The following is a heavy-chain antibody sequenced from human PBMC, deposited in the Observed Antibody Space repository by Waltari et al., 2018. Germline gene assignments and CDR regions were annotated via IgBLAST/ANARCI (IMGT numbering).Heavy chain of an antibody. V-gene: IGHV4-59*01. CDR2: IYYSGST. J-gene: IGHJ4*02. CDR3: ASLYDSSGYYYPFNY. CDR1: GGSISSSY. Sequence: QVQLQESGPGLVKPSETLSLTCTFSGGSISSSYLSWIRPPPGKGLEWIGYIYYSGSTNYNPSLKSRVTISVDTSKNQFSLKLSSVTAADTAVYYCASLYDSSGYYYPFNYWGQGTLVTVSS. D-gene: IGHD3-22*01.